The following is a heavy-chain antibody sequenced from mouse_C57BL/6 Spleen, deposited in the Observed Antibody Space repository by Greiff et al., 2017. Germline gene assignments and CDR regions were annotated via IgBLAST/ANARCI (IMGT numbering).Heavy chain of an antibody. CDR3: ASAVVARGDY. CDR2: IYPGSGST. Sequence: VQLQPGAELVKPGASVKMSCKASGYTFTSYWITWVKQRPGQGLEWIGDIYPGSGSTNYNEKFKSKATLAVDTSSSTAYMQLSRLTSEDSAVYYCASAVVARGDYWGQGTTLTVSS. CDR1: GYTFTSYW. V-gene: IGHV1-55*01. J-gene: IGHJ2*01. D-gene: IGHD1-1*01.